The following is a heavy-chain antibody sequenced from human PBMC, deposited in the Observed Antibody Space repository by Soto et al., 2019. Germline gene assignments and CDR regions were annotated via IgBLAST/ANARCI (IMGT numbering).Heavy chain of an antibody. J-gene: IGHJ4*02. V-gene: IGHV3-9*01. D-gene: IGHD3-10*01. CDR2: ISWNSGRI. CDR3: AKDFQYYYGSGSFDS. Sequence: EVQLVESVGGLVQPGRSLRLSCAASGFIFDDYAMHWVRQAPGKGLEWVSGISWNSGRIDYADSVKGRFTISRDNAKNSLYLQMNSLRAEDTALYYCAKDFQYYYGSGSFDSWGQGTLVTVSS. CDR1: GFIFDDYA.